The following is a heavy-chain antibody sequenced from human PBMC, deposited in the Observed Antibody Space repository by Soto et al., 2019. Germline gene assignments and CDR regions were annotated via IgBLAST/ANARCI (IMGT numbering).Heavy chain of an antibody. J-gene: IGHJ4*02. CDR2: ISTTSTYI. CDR1: GFIFSGYS. D-gene: IGHD1-26*01. Sequence: GGSLRLSCAGSGFIFSGYSMNWVRQAPGKGLEWVSSISTTSTYIYYADSVKGRFTVSRDNAKNSLYLQMTGLRPEDTAMYYCARDGIVGTTDFFDYWCQGTLVTVSS. CDR3: ARDGIVGTTDFFDY. V-gene: IGHV3-21*01.